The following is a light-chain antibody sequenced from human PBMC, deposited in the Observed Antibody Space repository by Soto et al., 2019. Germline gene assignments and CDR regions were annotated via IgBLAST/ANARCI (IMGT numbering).Light chain of an antibody. Sequence: QSALTQPASVSGSPGQSITISCTGTSSDVGGYNYVAWYQQHPGKVPRLMIYEVSNRPSGVSNRFSGSKSGSTASLTISGLQAEDEADYYCCSYAGGYIYLFGTGTKVTVL. CDR3: CSYAGGYIYL. CDR2: EVS. J-gene: IGLJ1*01. CDR1: SSDVGGYNY. V-gene: IGLV2-14*01.